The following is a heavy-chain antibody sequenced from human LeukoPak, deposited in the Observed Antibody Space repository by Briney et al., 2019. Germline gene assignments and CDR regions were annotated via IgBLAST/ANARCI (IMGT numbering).Heavy chain of an antibody. CDR3: AREILAGGGRGGYFDL. CDR2: ISSSSSYI. CDR1: GFTFSSYS. J-gene: IGHJ2*01. D-gene: IGHD3-16*01. Sequence: GGSLRLSCAASGFTFSSYSMNWVRQAPGKGLEWVSSISSSSSYIYYADSVKGRFTISRDNAKNSLYLQMNGLRAEDTAVYYCAREILAGGGRGGYFDLWGRGTLVTVSS. V-gene: IGHV3-21*01.